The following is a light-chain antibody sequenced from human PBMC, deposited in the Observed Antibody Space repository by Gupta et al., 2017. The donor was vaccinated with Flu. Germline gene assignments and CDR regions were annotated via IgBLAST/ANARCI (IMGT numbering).Light chain of an antibody. V-gene: IGKV3-15*01. Sequence: DIVMTQSPATLSVSPGDTATLSCSASQSVSSNLAGNQEKPGQAHRLLIYGASTRATGIPARIGSSGSGTEFTLTIRRLQSEDDAFYDYQQYNNKPPWTFGQGTKVEIK. CDR3: QQYNNKPPWT. CDR1: QSVSSN. J-gene: IGKJ1*01. CDR2: GAS.